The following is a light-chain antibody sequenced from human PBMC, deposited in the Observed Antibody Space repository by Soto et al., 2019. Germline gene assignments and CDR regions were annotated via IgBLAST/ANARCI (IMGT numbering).Light chain of an antibody. V-gene: IGKV3-11*01. CDR1: QSVSSY. J-gene: IGKJ1*01. CDR3: QQRSNWPPWT. Sequence: EIVLTQSPATLSLSPRERATLSCRASQSVSSYLAWYQQKPGQAPRLLIYDASHKATGIPARFSGSRSGTDFTLTISSLEPEDFAVYYCQQRSNWPPWTFDQGTKVEIK. CDR2: DAS.